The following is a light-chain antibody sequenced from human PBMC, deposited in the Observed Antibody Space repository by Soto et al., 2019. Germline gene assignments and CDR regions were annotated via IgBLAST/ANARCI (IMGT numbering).Light chain of an antibody. V-gene: IGKV1-9*01. CDR3: QQLNSYPPT. CDR1: QGISSY. J-gene: IGKJ4*01. Sequence: IQLTQSPSSLSASIGDRVTITCRASQGISSYLAWYQQKPGKAPKLLIYAASTLQRGVPSRFSGSGSGTEFTLTISSLQPDDFATYYCQQLNSYPPTFGEWTKVEIK. CDR2: AAS.